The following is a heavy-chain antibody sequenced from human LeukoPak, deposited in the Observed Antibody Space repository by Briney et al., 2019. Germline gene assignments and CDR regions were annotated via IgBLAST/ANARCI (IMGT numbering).Heavy chain of an antibody. CDR2: INTDSGNP. CDR1: GYSFNSQG. CDR3: VKEILRFDL. J-gene: IGHJ3*01. V-gene: IGHV7-4-1*02. Sequence: RASVKVSCKASGYSFNSQGMNWVRQAPGQGLEWMGWINTDSGNPTYAQGFTGRFVFSLDSAVSTAYLQISNLMPEDTGKYYCVKEILRFDLWGQGTMVAVSS.